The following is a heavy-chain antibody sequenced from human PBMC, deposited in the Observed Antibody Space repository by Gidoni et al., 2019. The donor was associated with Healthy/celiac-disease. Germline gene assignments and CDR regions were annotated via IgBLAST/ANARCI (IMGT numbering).Heavy chain of an antibody. CDR1: GYTFTSYA. CDR3: ALVGAPRAFDI. Sequence: QVQLVQSGAEVKKPGASVKVSCKASGYTFTSYAMHWVRQAPGQRLEWMGWINAGNGNTKYSQKFQGRVTITRDTSASTAYMELSSRRSEDTAVYYCALVGAPRAFDIWGQGTMVTVSS. D-gene: IGHD2-15*01. J-gene: IGHJ3*02. V-gene: IGHV1-3*01. CDR2: INAGNGNT.